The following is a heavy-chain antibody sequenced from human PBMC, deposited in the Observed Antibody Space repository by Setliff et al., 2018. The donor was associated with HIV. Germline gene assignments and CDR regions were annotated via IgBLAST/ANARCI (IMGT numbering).Heavy chain of an antibody. CDR3: ARGIRTAAAPTFDH. J-gene: IGHJ4*02. Sequence: SETLSLTCTVSGVATDSKYWNWIRQSPGKGLEWTGYVYYGGITNYSPSLKSRVPISIDTSKNQFYLNLGSVTTADTAVYFCARGIRTAAAPTFDHWGQGALVTVSS. CDR1: GVATDSKY. D-gene: IGHD6-13*01. CDR2: VYYGGIT. V-gene: IGHV4-59*01.